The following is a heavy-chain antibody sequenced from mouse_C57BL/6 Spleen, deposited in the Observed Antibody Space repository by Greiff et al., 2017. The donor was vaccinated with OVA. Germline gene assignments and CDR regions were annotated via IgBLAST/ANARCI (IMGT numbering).Heavy chain of an antibody. J-gene: IGHJ4*01. Sequence: VKLQESGPELVKPGASVKISCKASGYAFSSSWMNWVKQRPGKGLEWIGRIYPGDGDTNYNGKFKGKATLTADKSSSTAYMQLSSLTSEDSAVYFCHLVVADAMDYWGQGTSVTVSS. CDR3: HLVVADAMDY. CDR2: IYPGDGDT. CDR1: GYAFSSSW. V-gene: IGHV1-82*01. D-gene: IGHD1-1*01.